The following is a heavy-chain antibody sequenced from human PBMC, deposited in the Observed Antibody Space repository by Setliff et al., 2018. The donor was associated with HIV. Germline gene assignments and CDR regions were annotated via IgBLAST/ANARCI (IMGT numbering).Heavy chain of an antibody. CDR2: INPYSGGT. Sequence: VKVSCKASGYSFTGYYMHWVRQAPGQGLEWMGRINPYSGGTNYAQKFQGRVTMTRDTSITTAYMELSRLTSDDTAVYYCARDLRDGFEEWFSTLDDGMDVWGQGTTVTVSS. CDR3: ARDLRDGFEEWFSTLDDGMDV. D-gene: IGHD3-3*01. J-gene: IGHJ6*02. CDR1: GYSFTGYY. V-gene: IGHV1-2*06.